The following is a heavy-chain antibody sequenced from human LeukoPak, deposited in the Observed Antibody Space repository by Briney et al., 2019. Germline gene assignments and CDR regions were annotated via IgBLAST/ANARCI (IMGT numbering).Heavy chain of an antibody. Sequence: GASVKVSCKASGYTFTSYDINWVRQATGQGLEWMGWMNPNSGNTSYAQKFQGRVTMTRDTSTSTVYMELSSLRSEDTAVYYCARADTVEGYYYYMDVWGKGTTVTVSS. V-gene: IGHV1-8*02. J-gene: IGHJ6*03. CDR1: GYTFTSYD. D-gene: IGHD5-12*01. CDR3: ARADTVEGYYYYMDV. CDR2: MNPNSGNT.